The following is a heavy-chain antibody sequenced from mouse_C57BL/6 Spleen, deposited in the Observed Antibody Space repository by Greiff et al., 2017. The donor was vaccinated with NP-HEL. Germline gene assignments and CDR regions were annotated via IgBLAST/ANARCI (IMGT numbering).Heavy chain of an antibody. V-gene: IGHV5-17*01. CDR2: ISSGSSTI. Sequence: DVKLVESGGGLVKPGGSLKLSCAASGFTFSDYGMHWVRQAPEKGLEWVAYISSGSSTIYYADTVKGRFTISRDNAKNTLFLQMTSLRSEDTAMYYCAREGYYGSSNYWGQGTTLTVSS. J-gene: IGHJ2*01. D-gene: IGHD1-1*01. CDR3: AREGYYGSSNY. CDR1: GFTFSDYG.